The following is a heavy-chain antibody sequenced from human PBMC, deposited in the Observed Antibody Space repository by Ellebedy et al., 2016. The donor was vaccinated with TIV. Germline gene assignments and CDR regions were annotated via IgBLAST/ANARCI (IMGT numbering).Heavy chain of an antibody. CDR2: ITYDGSNQ. J-gene: IGHJ4*02. D-gene: IGHD4-17*01. Sequence: GESLKISCEASGFSFDIYSMHWVRQAPGKGLEWVAVITYDGSNQHYADSVKGRFTISRDNSKKTVYLQMNSLRDEDTAVYYCARESGDYRFDYWGQGTLVTVSS. V-gene: IGHV3-30-3*01. CDR1: GFSFDIYS. CDR3: ARESGDYRFDY.